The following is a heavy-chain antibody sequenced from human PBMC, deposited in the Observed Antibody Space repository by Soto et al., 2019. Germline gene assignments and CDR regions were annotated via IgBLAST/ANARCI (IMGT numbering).Heavy chain of an antibody. D-gene: IGHD3-22*01. CDR3: ARRYYDSSGYYFAFGI. CDR1: GGSFSSYA. J-gene: IGHJ3*02. V-gene: IGHV1-69*13. CDR2: FIPIFGTA. Sequence: SVKNASKASGGSFSSYAIRWVRQAPGQGLEWMGGFIPIFGTANYAQKFQGRVTITADESTSTAYMELSSLRSEDTAVYYCARRYYDSSGYYFAFGIWGQGKMVTVSS.